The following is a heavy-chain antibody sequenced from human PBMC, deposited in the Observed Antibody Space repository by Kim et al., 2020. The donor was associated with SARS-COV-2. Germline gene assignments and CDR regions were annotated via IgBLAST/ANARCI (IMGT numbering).Heavy chain of an antibody. D-gene: IGHD1-7*01. CDR2: IYYSGYT. J-gene: IGHJ6*02. CDR3: AREGTTLGMDV. V-gene: IGHV4-59*11. CDR1: GGSINSHY. Sequence: SETLSLTCTVSGGSINSHYWSWIRQPPGKGLEWIGDIYYSGYTNYNPSLKSRVTISVDTSKNHFSLRLNSVTAADTAWYDCAREGTTLGMDVWGQGTTVT.